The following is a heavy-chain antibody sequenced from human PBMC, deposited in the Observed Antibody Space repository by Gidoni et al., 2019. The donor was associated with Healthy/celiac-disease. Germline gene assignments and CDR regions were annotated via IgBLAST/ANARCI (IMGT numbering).Heavy chain of an antibody. D-gene: IGHD6-13*01. CDR1: GFTFSSYA. Sequence: QVQLVESGGGVVQPGRSLRLSCAASGFTFSSYAMHWVRQAPGKGLEWVAVISYDGSNKYYADSVKGRFTISRDNSKNTLYLQMNSLRAEDTAVYYCARDSVAAAPEYYFDYWGQGTLVTVSS. CDR2: ISYDGSNK. J-gene: IGHJ4*02. V-gene: IGHV3-30-3*01. CDR3: ARDSVAAAPEYYFDY.